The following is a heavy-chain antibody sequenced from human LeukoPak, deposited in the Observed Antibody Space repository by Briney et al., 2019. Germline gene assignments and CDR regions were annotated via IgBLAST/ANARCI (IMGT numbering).Heavy chain of an antibody. D-gene: IGHD3-16*02. CDR3: ARVPAGVIGMKDAFDI. CDR2: ISSTGRYI. J-gene: IGHJ3*02. V-gene: IGHV3-21*01. CDR1: DFSLSNFA. Sequence: GGSLRLSCAASDFSLSNFAVNWVRQAPGKGLEWVSSISSTGRYIYYADVVKGRFTISKDNAKNSLYLQMNNLRAEDTAVYYCARVPAGVIGMKDAFDIWGQGTMVTVSS.